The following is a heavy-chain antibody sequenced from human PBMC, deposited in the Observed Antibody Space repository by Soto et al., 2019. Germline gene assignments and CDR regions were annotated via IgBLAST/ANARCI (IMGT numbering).Heavy chain of an antibody. CDR3: ARDNDRQQLGGNGYSGIDV. CDR2: IIPSFPTP. Sequence: QVQLVQSGAEVKKPGSSVTVSCKASGGTFGNSAISWVRQAPGQGLEWMGGIIPSFPTPDYAQKFQGRVTITADESTGTAYMEVTSMRPDDPAVYSGARDNDRQQLGGNGYSGIDVWGQGTTVTVSS. V-gene: IGHV1-69*12. CDR1: GGTFGNSA. J-gene: IGHJ6*02. D-gene: IGHD1-1*01.